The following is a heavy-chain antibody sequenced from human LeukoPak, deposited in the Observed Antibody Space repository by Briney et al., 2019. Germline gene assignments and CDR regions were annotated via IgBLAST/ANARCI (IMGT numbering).Heavy chain of an antibody. D-gene: IGHD2-15*01. Sequence: TSETLSLTCTVSGGSISSSSYYWGWIRQPPGKGLEWIGSIYYSGSTYYNPSLKSRVTISVDTSKNQFSLKLSSVTAADTAVYYCARLRAVPLLVYYYYMDVWDKGTTVTVSS. CDR2: IYYSGST. J-gene: IGHJ6*03. CDR3: ARLRAVPLLVYYYYMDV. CDR1: GGSISSSSYY. V-gene: IGHV4-39*01.